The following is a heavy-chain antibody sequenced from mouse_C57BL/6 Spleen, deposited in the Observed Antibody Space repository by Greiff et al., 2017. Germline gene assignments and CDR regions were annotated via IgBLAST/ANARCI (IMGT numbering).Heavy chain of an antibody. V-gene: IGHV7-1*01. D-gene: IGHD2-3*01. CDR1: GFTFSDFY. CDR3: ARDAGGYYVGYFDV. CDR2: SRNKANDYTT. Sequence: EVMLVESGGGLVQSGRSLRLSCATSGFTFSDFYMEWVRQAPGKGLEWIAASRNKANDYTTEYSASVKGRFIVSRDTSQSILYLQMNALRAEDTAIDYCARDAGGYYVGYFDVWGTGTTVTVSS. J-gene: IGHJ1*03.